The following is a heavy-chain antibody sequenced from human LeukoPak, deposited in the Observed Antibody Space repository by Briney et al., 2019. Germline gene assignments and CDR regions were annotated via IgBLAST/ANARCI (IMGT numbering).Heavy chain of an antibody. D-gene: IGHD2-2*01. CDR3: AKVTTDCSSTSCFLPYAFDF. CDR1: GFTFNSSA. J-gene: IGHJ3*01. CDR2: ISASGSGT. V-gene: IGHV3-23*01. Sequence: LGGSLRLSCGASGFTFNSSAINWVRQAPGKGLEWVSSISASGSGTFYADSVKGRFAISRDNSRNMVFLLMNTLRAEDTAIYYCAKVTTDCSSTSCFLPYAFDFWGQGTMVGVSS.